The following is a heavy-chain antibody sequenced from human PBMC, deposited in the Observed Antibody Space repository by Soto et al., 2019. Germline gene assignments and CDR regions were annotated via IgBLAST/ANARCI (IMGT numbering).Heavy chain of an antibody. J-gene: IGHJ3*02. Sequence: SETLSLTSAVSGGCISSGGYSWSWIRQPPGKGLEWIGYIYRSGSTYYNPSLKSRVTISVDRSKNQFSLKLSSVTAADTAVYYCARDTYYYDSSGYSWAFDIWGQGTMVT. CDR1: GGCISSGGYS. CDR3: ARDTYYYDSSGYSWAFDI. D-gene: IGHD3-22*01. CDR2: IYRSGST. V-gene: IGHV4-30-2*01.